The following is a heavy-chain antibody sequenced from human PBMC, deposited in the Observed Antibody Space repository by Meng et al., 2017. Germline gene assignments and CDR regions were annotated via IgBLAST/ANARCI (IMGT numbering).Heavy chain of an antibody. CDR2: ISTSDGFI. V-gene: IGHV3-21*01. CDR1: GFTFSRYT. J-gene: IGHJ4*02. CDR3: ARDSPIAAAGYYFDY. D-gene: IGHD6-13*01. Sequence: GGSLRLSCAASGFTFSRYTLNWVRQAPGKGLEWLSSISTSDGFIFYADSVKGRFTISRDNAKSSLYLQMNSLRAEDTAVYYCARDSPIAAAGYYFDYWGQGALVTVSS.